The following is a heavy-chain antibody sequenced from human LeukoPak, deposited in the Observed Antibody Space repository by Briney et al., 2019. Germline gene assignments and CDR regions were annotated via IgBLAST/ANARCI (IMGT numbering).Heavy chain of an antibody. CDR3: AKEGSSGFIDS. CDR1: GFTFSNYG. V-gene: IGHV3-30*18. CDR2: ISYDGQTQ. J-gene: IGHJ4*02. Sequence: GRSLRLSCAASGFTFSNYGMHWVRQAPGKGLEWVAVISYDGQTQYYAGSVKGRFTFSRDNSRNTLYLQMNSLRPEDTAIFYCAKEGSSGFIDSWGRGTLVTVSS. D-gene: IGHD6-19*01.